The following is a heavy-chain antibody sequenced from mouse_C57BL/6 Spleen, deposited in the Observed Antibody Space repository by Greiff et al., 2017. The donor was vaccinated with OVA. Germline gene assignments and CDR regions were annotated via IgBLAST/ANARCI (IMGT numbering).Heavy chain of an antibody. CDR2: ISSGGDYI. J-gene: IGHJ4*01. CDR3: TREGPGAMDY. V-gene: IGHV5-9-1*02. CDR1: GFTFSSYA. Sequence: EVKVEESGEGLVKPGGSLKLSCAASGFTFSSYAMSWVRQTPEKRLEWVAYISSGGDYIYSEDTVKGRFTISRDNARNTLYLQMSSLKSEDTAMYYCTREGPGAMDYWGQGTSVTVSS.